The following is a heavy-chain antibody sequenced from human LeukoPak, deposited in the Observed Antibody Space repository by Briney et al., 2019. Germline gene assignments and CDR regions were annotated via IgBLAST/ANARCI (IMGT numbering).Heavy chain of an antibody. CDR1: GFTFSSYA. Sequence: GGSLRLSCAASGFTFSSYAMSWVRQAPGKGLEWVSAISGSGGSTYYADSVKGRFTISRDNSKNTLYLQMNSLRAEDTAVYYCARGKSRWGVLLVGTLDIWGQGAMVTVSS. D-gene: IGHD3-16*01. J-gene: IGHJ3*02. CDR2: ISGSGGST. V-gene: IGHV3-23*01. CDR3: ARGKSRWGVLLVGTLDI.